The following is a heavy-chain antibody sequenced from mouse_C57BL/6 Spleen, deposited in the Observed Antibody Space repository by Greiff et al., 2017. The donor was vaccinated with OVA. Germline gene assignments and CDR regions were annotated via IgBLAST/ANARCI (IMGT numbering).Heavy chain of an antibody. Sequence: QVQLQQPGAELVKPGASVKMSCKASGYTFTSYWITWVKQRPGQGLEWIGDIYPGSGSTNYNEKFKSKATLTVDTSSSTAYMQLSSLTSEDSAVYYCARRKLTGTRGYFDYWGQGTTLTVSS. J-gene: IGHJ2*01. CDR1: GYTFTSYW. V-gene: IGHV1-55*01. D-gene: IGHD4-1*01. CDR3: ARRKLTGTRGYFDY. CDR2: IYPGSGST.